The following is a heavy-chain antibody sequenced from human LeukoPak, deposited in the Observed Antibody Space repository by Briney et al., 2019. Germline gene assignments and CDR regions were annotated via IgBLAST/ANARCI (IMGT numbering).Heavy chain of an antibody. CDR3: ARDLSYYDFWSGYYY. CDR1: GGTFSSYA. Sequence: SVKVSCKASGGTFSSYAISWVRQAPGQGLEWMGGIIPIFGTANYAQKFQGRVTITADESTSTAYMELSSLRSEDTAVYYCARDLSYYDFWSGYYYWGQGTLVTVSS. V-gene: IGHV1-69*13. CDR2: IIPIFGTA. D-gene: IGHD3-3*01. J-gene: IGHJ4*02.